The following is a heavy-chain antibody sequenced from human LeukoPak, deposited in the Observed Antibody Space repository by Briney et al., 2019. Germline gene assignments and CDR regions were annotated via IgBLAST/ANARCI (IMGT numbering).Heavy chain of an antibody. CDR2: ISSSSNTI. Sequence: GGSLRLSCAASGFTFSSYSMNWVRQAPGKGLEWISYISSSSNTIFYADSVKGRFTVSRDNAKSSLFLQMNSLRAEDTAVYYCAREGCSGYTCYWTHPVWGRGTLVTVSS. D-gene: IGHD2-15*01. V-gene: IGHV3-48*04. CDR1: GFTFSSYS. CDR3: AREGCSGYTCYWTHPV. J-gene: IGHJ4*02.